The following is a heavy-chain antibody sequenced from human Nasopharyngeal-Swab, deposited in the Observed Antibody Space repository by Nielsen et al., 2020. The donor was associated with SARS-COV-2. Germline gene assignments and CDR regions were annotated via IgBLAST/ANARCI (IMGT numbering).Heavy chain of an antibody. CDR1: GFTFSTYA. CDR2: ISDSGATT. Sequence: GESLKISCAASGFTFSTYAMHWVRQAPGKGLEWVSAISDSGATTYYADSVKGRFTISRDNSKNTLYLQMNSLKTEDTAVYYCARGGWTQLWSPEKFDYWGQGLLVTVSS. J-gene: IGHJ4*02. D-gene: IGHD5-18*01. V-gene: IGHV3-23*01. CDR3: ARGGWTQLWSPEKFDY.